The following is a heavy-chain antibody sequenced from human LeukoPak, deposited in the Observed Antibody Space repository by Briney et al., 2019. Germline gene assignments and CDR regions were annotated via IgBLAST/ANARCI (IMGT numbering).Heavy chain of an antibody. CDR3: ARRLWFGEFDY. J-gene: IGHJ4*02. CDR2: IYHSGST. Sequence: PSETLSLTCAVSGGSISSGGYSWSWIRQPPGKGLEWIGYIYHSGSTYYNPSLKSRVTISVDRSKNQFSLKLSSVTAADTAVYYCARRLWFGEFDYWGQGTLVTVSS. CDR1: GGSISSGGYS. V-gene: IGHV4-30-2*01. D-gene: IGHD3-10*01.